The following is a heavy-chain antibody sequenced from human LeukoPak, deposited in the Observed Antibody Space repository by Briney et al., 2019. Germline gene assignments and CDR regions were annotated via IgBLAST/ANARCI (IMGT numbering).Heavy chain of an antibody. CDR1: GFTFSSYG. D-gene: IGHD3-3*01. CDR3: AKDAPHDFWSGLPLY. CDR2: IRYDGSNK. Sequence: PGGSLRLSCAASGFTFSSYGMHWVRQAPGKGLGWVAFIRYDGSNKYYADSVKGRFTISRDNSKNTLYLQMNSLRAEDTAVYCCAKDAPHDFWSGLPLYWGQGTLVTVSS. J-gene: IGHJ4*02. V-gene: IGHV3-30*02.